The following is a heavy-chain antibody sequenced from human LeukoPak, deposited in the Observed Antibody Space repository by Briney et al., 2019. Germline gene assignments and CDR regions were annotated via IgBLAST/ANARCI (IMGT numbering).Heavy chain of an antibody. CDR2: IKQDGSEK. D-gene: IGHD6-25*01. V-gene: IGHV3-7*03. CDR1: GFSFNNYR. CDR3: VRGPHIAATSY. J-gene: IGHJ4*02. Sequence: GGSLRLSCVASGFSFNNYRMTWVRQAPGKGLEWVANIKQDGSEKQYVDSVKGRFAISRDNANKSLYLQINTLRAEDTAVYYCVRGPHIAATSYWGQGTLVTVSS.